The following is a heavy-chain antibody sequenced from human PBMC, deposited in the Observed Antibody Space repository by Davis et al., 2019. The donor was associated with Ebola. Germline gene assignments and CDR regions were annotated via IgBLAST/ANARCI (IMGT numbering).Heavy chain of an antibody. CDR3: ARLTLGYYYGSGSYYNAPHYFDY. J-gene: IGHJ4*02. CDR1: GGSIGSTTYY. CDR2: IHYGGST. Sequence: SETLSLTCTVSGGSIGSTTYYWGWIRQPPGKGLEWIGSIHYGGSTYYTPSLKSRVIISVDTSRKQFSLNLSSVTAADTAVYYCARLTLGYYYGSGSYYNAPHYFDYWGQGTLVTVSS. D-gene: IGHD3-10*01. V-gene: IGHV4-39*01.